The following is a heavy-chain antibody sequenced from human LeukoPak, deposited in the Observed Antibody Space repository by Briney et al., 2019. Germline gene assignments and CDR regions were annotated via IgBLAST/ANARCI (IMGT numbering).Heavy chain of an antibody. J-gene: IGHJ5*02. Sequence: SETLSLTCTVSGGSISSYYWSWIRQPPGKGLEWIGYIYYSGSTNYNPSLKSRVTISVDTSKNQFSLKLTSVTAADTAVYYCARGYSSSWYLNWFDPWGQGTLVTVSS. CDR3: ARGYSSSWYLNWFDP. CDR1: GGSISSYY. V-gene: IGHV4-59*08. CDR2: IYYSGST. D-gene: IGHD6-13*01.